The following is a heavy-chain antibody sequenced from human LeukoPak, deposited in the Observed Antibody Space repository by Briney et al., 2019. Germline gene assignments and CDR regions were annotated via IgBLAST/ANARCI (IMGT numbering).Heavy chain of an antibody. D-gene: IGHD5-24*01. Sequence: SETLSLTCAVHGGSCDDYYCSWLRQPPGKGLEWIGEIHPHGIFYYNSSLVSRATISIDTSKTQFSLRLTSVTAADMAFYYCARGRDRSKAGDLWGQGSLVTVSS. CDR1: GGSCDDYY. J-gene: IGHJ5*02. CDR2: IHPHGIF. V-gene: IGHV4-34*01. CDR3: ARGRDRSKAGDL.